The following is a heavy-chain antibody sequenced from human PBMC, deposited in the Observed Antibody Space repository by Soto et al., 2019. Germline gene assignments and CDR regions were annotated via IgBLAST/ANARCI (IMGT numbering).Heavy chain of an antibody. CDR3: ARYYDFWSGYYTGSFDP. CDR2: IYYSGST. V-gene: IGHV4-59*01. D-gene: IGHD3-3*01. J-gene: IGHJ5*02. CDR1: GDSISSYY. Sequence: SETLSLTCTVSGDSISSYYWSWIRQPPGKGLEWIGYIYYSGSTNYDPSLKSRVTISVDTSKNQFSLKLSSVTAADTAVYYCARYYDFWSGYYTGSFDPWGQGTLVTVSS.